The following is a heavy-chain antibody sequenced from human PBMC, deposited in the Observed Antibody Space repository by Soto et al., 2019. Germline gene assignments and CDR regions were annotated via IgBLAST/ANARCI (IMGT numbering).Heavy chain of an antibody. Sequence: ESRALTGPVSGASIRSGGHYWGWIRQPPGKGLEWIGSIYYRGNTYYNPSLKSRVTIFVDTSKNQFSLKLTYVTAADTALYYCARHRDTSSRSLLPDSWGQGILVTVYS. CDR2: IYYRGNT. CDR3: ARHRDTSSRSLLPDS. D-gene: IGHD6-13*01. J-gene: IGHJ4*02. CDR1: GASIRSGGHY. V-gene: IGHV4-39*01.